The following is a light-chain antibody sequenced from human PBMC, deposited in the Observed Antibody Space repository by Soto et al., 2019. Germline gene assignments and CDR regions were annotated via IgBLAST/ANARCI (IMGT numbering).Light chain of an antibody. V-gene: IGKV3D-15*01. J-gene: IGKJ1*01. Sequence: VVLTQSPATLSVSPGERVTLSCRASQTIRDNYLAWYQQKPGQAPRLLIYGASGRATGIPDRFSGSGSGTEFTLTISDVQPEDFALYYCHQRQSWPRTFGQGTKVDI. CDR1: QTIRDNY. CDR3: HQRQSWPRT. CDR2: GAS.